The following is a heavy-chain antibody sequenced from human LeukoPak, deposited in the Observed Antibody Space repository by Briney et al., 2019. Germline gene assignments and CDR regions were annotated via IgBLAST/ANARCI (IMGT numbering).Heavy chain of an antibody. CDR2: INHSGST. V-gene: IGHV4-34*01. J-gene: IGHJ4*02. D-gene: IGHD5-18*01. CDR3: AIRRGYSYGYGP. CDR1: GGSFSGYY. Sequence: PSETLSLTCAVYGGSFSGYYWSWIRQPTGKGLEWIVEINHSGSTNYNPSLKSRVTISVDTSKNQFSLKLSSVTAADTAVYYCAIRRGYSYGYGPWGQGTLVTVSS.